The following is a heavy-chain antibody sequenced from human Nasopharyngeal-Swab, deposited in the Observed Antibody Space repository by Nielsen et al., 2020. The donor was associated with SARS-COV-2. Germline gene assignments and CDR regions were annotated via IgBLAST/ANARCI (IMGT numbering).Heavy chain of an antibody. CDR2: ISPNGDAT. J-gene: IGHJ4*02. CDR1: GYTFTNYY. V-gene: IGHV1-46*01. D-gene: IGHD6-19*01. CDR3: VRDQGAGVAVAGCLDY. Sequence: ASVKVSCKASGYTFTNYYMHWVRQAPGQGLEWMGIISPNGDATGYAQQFQGRVAMTRDTSTSTVYMELSSLRSEDTAVYYCVRDQGAGVAVAGCLDYWGQGTLVTVSS.